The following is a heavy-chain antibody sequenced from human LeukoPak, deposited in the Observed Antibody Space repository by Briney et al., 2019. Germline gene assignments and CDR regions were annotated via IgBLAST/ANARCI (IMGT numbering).Heavy chain of an antibody. V-gene: IGHV3-7*01. CDR3: ARAGTTGSVDY. J-gene: IGHJ4*02. D-gene: IGHD1-14*01. Sequence: GGSLRLSCVASGFTFSNYWMSWVRQAPGKGLEWVANINQDGGAKYYVDSMKGRFTISRDNDKNSLYLQMNSLSADDTAVYYCARAGTTGSVDYWGQGSLVTVSS. CDR2: INQDGGAK. CDR1: GFTFSNYW.